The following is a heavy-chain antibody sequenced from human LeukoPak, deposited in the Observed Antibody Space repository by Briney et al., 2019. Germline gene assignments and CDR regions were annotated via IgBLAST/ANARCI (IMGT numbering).Heavy chain of an antibody. D-gene: IGHD2-15*01. CDR3: ARGAEDIVVPRSRDAFDI. CDR1: GFTFSSYS. CDR2: ISSSSYI. Sequence: GGSLRLSCAASGFTFSSYSMNWVRQAPGKGLEWVSSISSSSYIYYADSVKGRFTISRDNSKNTLYLQMNSLRAEDTAVYYCARGAEDIVVPRSRDAFDIWGQGTMVTVSS. J-gene: IGHJ3*02. V-gene: IGHV3-21*01.